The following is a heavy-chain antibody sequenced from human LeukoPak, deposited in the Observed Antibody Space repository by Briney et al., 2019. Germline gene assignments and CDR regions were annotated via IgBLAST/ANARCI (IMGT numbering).Heavy chain of an antibody. V-gene: IGHV4-59*12. D-gene: IGHD2-2*01. CDR3: ASTERCSTTCPLDY. J-gene: IGHJ4*02. CDR1: GGSISSYY. CDR2: IYYSGST. Sequence: SETLSLTCTVSGGSISSYYWSWIRQPPGKGLEWIGYIYYSGSTNYNPSLKSRVTISVDTSKNQFSLKLNSVTAADTAVYYCASTERCSTTCPLDYWGQGTLVTVSS.